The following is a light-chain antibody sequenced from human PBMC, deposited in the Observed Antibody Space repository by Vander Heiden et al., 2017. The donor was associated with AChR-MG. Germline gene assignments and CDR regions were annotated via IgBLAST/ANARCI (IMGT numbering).Light chain of an antibody. V-gene: IGKV1-16*02. CDR3: QQENSYPLT. J-gene: IGKJ4*01. Sequence: DIQMTQSPSSLSASVGDRVTITYLAWFQQKPGKAPKSLIYAASSLQGGVPSKFSGSGSGTDFTLTISSLQPEDFATYHCQQENSYPLTFGGGTKVEIK. CDR2: AAS.